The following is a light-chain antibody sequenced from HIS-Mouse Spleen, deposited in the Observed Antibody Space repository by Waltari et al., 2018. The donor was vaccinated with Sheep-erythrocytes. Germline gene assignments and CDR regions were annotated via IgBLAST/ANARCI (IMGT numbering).Light chain of an antibody. CDR1: SSDVGGYNY. Sequence: QSALTQPRSVSGSPGQSVTISCTGTSSDVGGYNYVSWYQQHPGKAPKLMLYDVSKRPSGVPDRCSCSKSGNTASLTISGLQAEDEADYYCCSYAGSYTFWVFGGGTKLTVL. J-gene: IGLJ3*02. CDR3: CSYAGSYTFWV. CDR2: DVS. V-gene: IGLV2-11*01.